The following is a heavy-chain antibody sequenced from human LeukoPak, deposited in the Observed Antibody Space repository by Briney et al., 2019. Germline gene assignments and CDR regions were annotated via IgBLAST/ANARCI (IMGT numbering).Heavy chain of an antibody. CDR3: ARRTGAFWYFDL. J-gene: IGHJ2*01. V-gene: IGHV5-51*01. D-gene: IGHD3/OR15-3a*01. CDR2: IYPGDSDT. CDR1: GYSFTNYW. Sequence: GESLKISCETSGYSFTNYWIGWVRQMPGKGLEWMGIIYPGDSDTRYSPSFQGQVTISADKSISTAYLQWSSMKASDTAMYYCARRTGAFWYFDLWGRGTLVTVSS.